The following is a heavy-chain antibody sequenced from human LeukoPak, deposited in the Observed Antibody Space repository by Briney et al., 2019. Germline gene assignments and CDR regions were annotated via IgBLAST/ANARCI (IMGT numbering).Heavy chain of an antibody. J-gene: IGHJ4*02. CDR1: GGSFSGYY. CDR3: ARGRNYDSSGYYYVVKNYFDY. Sequence: PSETLSLTCAVYGGSFSGYYWSWIRQPPGKGLEWIGEINHSGSTNYNPSLKSRVTISVDTSKNQSSLKLSSVTAADTAVYYCARGRNYDSSGYYYVVKNYFDYWGQGTLVTVSS. V-gene: IGHV4-34*01. CDR2: INHSGST. D-gene: IGHD3-22*01.